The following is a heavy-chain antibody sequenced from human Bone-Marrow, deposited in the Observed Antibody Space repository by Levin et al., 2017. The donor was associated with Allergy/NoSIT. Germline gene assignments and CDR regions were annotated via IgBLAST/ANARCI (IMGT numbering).Heavy chain of an antibody. CDR1: GFSFSSYG. CDR2: ISYDGSFT. Sequence: SCTASGFSFSSYGMHWVRQAPGKGLEWVGLISYDGSFTFYGDSVEGRFTISRDNSNNTLFLQMDSLRAEDTAIYYCAKSPTLTGYYEWFDPWGQGTLVTVSS. J-gene: IGHJ5*02. V-gene: IGHV3-30*18. CDR3: AKSPTLTGYYEWFDP. D-gene: IGHD3-9*01.